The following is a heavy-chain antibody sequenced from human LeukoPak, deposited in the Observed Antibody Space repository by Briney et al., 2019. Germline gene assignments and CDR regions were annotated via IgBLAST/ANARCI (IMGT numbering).Heavy chain of an antibody. Sequence: GGSLRLSCVASGFTFSSYTMNWVRQAPGKGLEWVSYISSSGTTIYYADSVKGRFTISRDNAKNSLYLQMNSLRAEDTAVYYCARRRDSGSLQHFDYWGQGTLVTVSS. CDR3: ARRRDSGSLQHFDY. D-gene: IGHD1-26*01. CDR1: GFTFSSYT. V-gene: IGHV3-48*04. CDR2: ISSSGTTI. J-gene: IGHJ4*02.